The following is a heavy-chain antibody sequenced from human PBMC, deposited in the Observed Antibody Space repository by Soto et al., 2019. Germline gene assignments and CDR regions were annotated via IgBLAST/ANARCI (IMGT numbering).Heavy chain of an antibody. D-gene: IGHD4-17*01. CDR1: GGSISSGGYY. V-gene: IGHV4-31*03. J-gene: IGHJ2*01. CDR2: IYYSGST. CDR3: ARVDYGGNSVWYFDL. Sequence: QVQLQESGPGLVKPSQTLSLTCTVSGGSISSGGYYWSWIRQHPGKGLEWIGYIYYSGSTYYNPSLKSRVTISVDTSKNQFALKLRSVTAADTAVYYCARVDYGGNSVWYFDLWGRGTLVTVSS.